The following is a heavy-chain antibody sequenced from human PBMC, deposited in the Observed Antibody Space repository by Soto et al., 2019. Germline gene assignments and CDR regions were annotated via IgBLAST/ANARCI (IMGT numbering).Heavy chain of an antibody. Sequence: PSETLSLTCTVSGGSISSSSYYWGWIRQPPGKGLEWIGSIYYSGSTYYNPSLKSRVTISVDTSKNQFSLKLSSVTAADTAVYYCATTGEKEYDILTGTNWFDPWGQGTLVTVSS. CDR2: IYYSGST. J-gene: IGHJ5*02. D-gene: IGHD3-9*01. V-gene: IGHV4-39*01. CDR1: GGSISSSSYY. CDR3: ATTGEKEYDILTGTNWFDP.